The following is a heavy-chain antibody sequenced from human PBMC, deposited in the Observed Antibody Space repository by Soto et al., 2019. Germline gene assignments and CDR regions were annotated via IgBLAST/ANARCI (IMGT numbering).Heavy chain of an antibody. CDR2: ISYDGSNK. J-gene: IGHJ2*01. Sequence: QVQLVESGGGVVQPGRSLRLSCAASGFTFSSYAMHWVRQAPGKGLEWVAVISYDGSNKYYTDSVKGRFTIFRDNAKITLYLQMNSLIAEDTAVYYCARPLWRDDYNWGYFDLWGRGTLVTVSS. V-gene: IGHV3-30-3*01. CDR3: ARPLWRDDYNWGYFDL. D-gene: IGHD4-4*01. CDR1: GFTFSSYA.